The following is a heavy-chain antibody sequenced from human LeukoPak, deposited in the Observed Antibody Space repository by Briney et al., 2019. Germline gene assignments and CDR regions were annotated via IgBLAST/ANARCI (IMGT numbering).Heavy chain of an antibody. J-gene: IGHJ4*02. V-gene: IGHV3-21*01. Sequence: PGGSLRLSCAASGFTFRTYDMNWVRQAPGKGLEWVSSISSSSSHIYYGDSVKGRFTTSRDNAKNSLYLQMNSLRAEDTAVYYCARDYIAYDHLDYWGQGTLVTVSS. CDR3: ARDYIAYDHLDY. CDR1: GFTFRTYD. D-gene: IGHD5-12*01. CDR2: ISSSSSHI.